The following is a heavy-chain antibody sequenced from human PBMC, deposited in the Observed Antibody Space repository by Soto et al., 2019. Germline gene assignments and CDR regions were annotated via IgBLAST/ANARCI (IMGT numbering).Heavy chain of an antibody. CDR3: EGGAPTGSSSTPFDY. CDR2: IYYSGST. CDR1: GGSISGGGYY. V-gene: IGHV4-31*03. J-gene: IGHJ4*01. Sequence: PSETLSLTCTVSGGSISGGGYYWSWIRQHPGKGLEWIGYIYYSGSTYYNPPLKSRVTISVDTSKNQFSLKLSSVTAADTAVYYCEGGAPTGSSSTPFDYWGHGTLVTVSS. D-gene: IGHD6-6*01.